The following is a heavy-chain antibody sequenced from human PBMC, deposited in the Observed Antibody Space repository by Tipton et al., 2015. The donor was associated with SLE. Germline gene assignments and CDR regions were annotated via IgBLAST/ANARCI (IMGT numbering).Heavy chain of an antibody. V-gene: IGHV3-9*01. Sequence: SLRLSCAASGFSFDGYAMHWVRQAPGKGLEWVSGISWNSGSIGYAKSVKGRFTISRDDATNSLYLQMNSLTTEDTALYHCAKDISKQFWSGSLGGLDSWGQGTLVTVSS. D-gene: IGHD3-3*02. CDR1: GFSFDGYA. CDR3: AKDISKQFWSGSLGGLDS. J-gene: IGHJ4*02. CDR2: ISWNSGSI.